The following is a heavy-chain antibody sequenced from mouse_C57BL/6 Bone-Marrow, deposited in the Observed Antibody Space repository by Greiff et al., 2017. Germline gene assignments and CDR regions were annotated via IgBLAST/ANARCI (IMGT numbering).Heavy chain of an antibody. V-gene: IGHV1-69*01. CDR3: ARGWLPFAY. J-gene: IGHJ3*01. Sequence: QVQLQQPGAELVMPGASVKLSCKASGYTFTSYWMHWVKQRPGQGLEWIGEIAPSDSYTNYNHKFKGKSTLTVDKSSSTAYMQLSSLTSEDSAVYYCARGWLPFAYWGQGTLGTVAA. D-gene: IGHD2-2*01. CDR1: GYTFTSYW. CDR2: IAPSDSYT.